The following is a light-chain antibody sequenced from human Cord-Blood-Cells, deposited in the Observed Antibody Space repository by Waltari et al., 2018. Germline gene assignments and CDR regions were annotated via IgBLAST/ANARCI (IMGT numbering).Light chain of an antibody. V-gene: IGLV2-14*01. CDR3: SSYTSSSTAV. J-gene: IGLJ7*01. CDR1: SSDVGGYNY. Sequence: QSAPTRSASVSGSPGQSITISCTGTSSDVGGYNYVSWYQQHPGKAPKLMIYDVSNRPSGVSNRFAGSKSGNTASLTISGLQAEDEADYYCSSYTSSSTAVFGGGTQLTVL. CDR2: DVS.